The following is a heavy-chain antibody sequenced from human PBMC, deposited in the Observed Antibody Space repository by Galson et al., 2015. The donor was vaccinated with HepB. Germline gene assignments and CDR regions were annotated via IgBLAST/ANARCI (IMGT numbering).Heavy chain of an antibody. J-gene: IGHJ5*02. V-gene: IGHV4-39*01. Sequence: ETLSLTCTVSGGSISSSSYYWGWVRQPPGKGLEWIGSIYYSGSTYYNPSLKSRVTISVDTSKNQFSLKLGSVTAADTAVYYCARPQMDYCSSTSCRYNWFDPWGQGTLVTVSS. CDR3: ARPQMDYCSSTSCRYNWFDP. CDR2: IYYSGST. D-gene: IGHD2-2*01. CDR1: GGSISSSSYY.